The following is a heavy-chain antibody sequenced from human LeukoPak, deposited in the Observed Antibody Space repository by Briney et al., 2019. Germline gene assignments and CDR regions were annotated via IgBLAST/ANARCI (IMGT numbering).Heavy chain of an antibody. V-gene: IGHV1-46*01. CDR2: INPSGGGT. CDR1: GYTFTSHH. Sequence: EASVKVSCEASGYTFTSHHMHWVRQAPGQGLEWMGIINPSGGGTGYVQKFQGRVTMTRDTSTSTVYMELSSLTSEDTAIYYCGSATGTTTIDYWGQGTLVTVSS. CDR3: GSATGTTTIDY. D-gene: IGHD1-7*01. J-gene: IGHJ4*02.